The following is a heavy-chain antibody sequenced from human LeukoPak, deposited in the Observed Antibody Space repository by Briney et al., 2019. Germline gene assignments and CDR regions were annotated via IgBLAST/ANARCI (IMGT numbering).Heavy chain of an antibody. Sequence: KSSETLSLTCTVSGDSISNHFWSWIRQPPGKGLEWIGYMSYSGRSDYDPSLKSRVTISGDTSKNQFSLNLTSVTAADTAVYYCARSVVVVPTSAFDSWGQGTLVIVSS. CDR2: MSYSGRS. J-gene: IGHJ4*02. CDR1: GDSISNHF. D-gene: IGHD2-2*01. V-gene: IGHV4-59*11. CDR3: ARSVVVVPTSAFDS.